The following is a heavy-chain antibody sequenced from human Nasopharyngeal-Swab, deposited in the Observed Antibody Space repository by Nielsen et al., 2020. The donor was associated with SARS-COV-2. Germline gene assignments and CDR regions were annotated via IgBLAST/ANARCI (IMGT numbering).Heavy chain of an antibody. Sequence: GGSLRLSCAASGITFSNHAWTWVRQAPGKGLEWVSAISISGDKTYYAGSVRGRFTISRDNSKNTLYLEMNSLSAGDTATYYCAQEEVPNDPWGQGTLVTVSS. V-gene: IGHV3-23*01. J-gene: IGHJ5*02. CDR2: ISISGDKT. CDR3: AQEEVPNDP. CDR1: GITFSNHA.